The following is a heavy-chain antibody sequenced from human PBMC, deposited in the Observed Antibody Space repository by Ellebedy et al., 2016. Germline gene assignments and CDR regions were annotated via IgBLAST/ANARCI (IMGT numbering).Heavy chain of an antibody. CDR2: IYYSGST. Sequence: SETLSLXXTVSGGSISSSSYYWGWIRQPPGKGLEWIGSIYYSGSTYYNPSLKSRVTISVDTSKNQFSLKLSSVTAADTAVYYCARRTAARKGRYYYYMDVWGKGTTVTVSS. D-gene: IGHD6-6*01. CDR3: ARRTAARKGRYYYYMDV. J-gene: IGHJ6*03. CDR1: GGSISSSSYY. V-gene: IGHV4-39*07.